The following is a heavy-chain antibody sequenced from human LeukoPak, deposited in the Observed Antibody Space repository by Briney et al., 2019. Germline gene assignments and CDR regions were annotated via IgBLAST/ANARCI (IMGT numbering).Heavy chain of an antibody. Sequence: SETLSLTCAVYGGSFSGYYWSWIRQPPGKGLEWIGEINHSGSTNYNPSLKSRVTISVDTSKNQFSLKLSSVTAADTAVYYCAREKGSSWYVDYWGQGILVTVSS. CDR1: GGSFSGYY. J-gene: IGHJ4*02. CDR3: AREKGSSWYVDY. D-gene: IGHD6-13*01. CDR2: INHSGST. V-gene: IGHV4-34*01.